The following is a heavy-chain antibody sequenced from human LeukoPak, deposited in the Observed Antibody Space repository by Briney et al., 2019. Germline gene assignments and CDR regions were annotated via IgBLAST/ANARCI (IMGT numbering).Heavy chain of an antibody. CDR2: IYYSGST. Sequence: SETLSLTCTVSGGSINSYYWSWIRQPPGKGLEWIGYIYYSGSTNYNPSLKSRVTISVDTSKNQFSLKLSSVTAADTAVYYCASQGYYDSNGYHHFDYWGQGTLVTVSS. V-gene: IGHV4-59*01. J-gene: IGHJ4*02. CDR1: GGSINSYY. D-gene: IGHD3-22*01. CDR3: ASQGYYDSNGYHHFDY.